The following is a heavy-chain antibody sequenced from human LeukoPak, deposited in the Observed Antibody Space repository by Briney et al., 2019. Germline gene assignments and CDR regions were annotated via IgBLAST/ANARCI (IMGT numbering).Heavy chain of an antibody. D-gene: IGHD5-18*01. J-gene: IGHJ5*02. CDR3: ARHPTALVSYGFDP. CDR1: GGYISNHF. Sequence: KPSETLSLTCTVSGGYISNHFWCWIRQPPGKGLEWNGYFYSIGSTTYNPSLTSRVTISVDTSKNQFSLKLSPVTAADTARYYCARHPTALVSYGFDPWGQGTLVTVSS. CDR2: FYSIGST. V-gene: IGHV4-59*08.